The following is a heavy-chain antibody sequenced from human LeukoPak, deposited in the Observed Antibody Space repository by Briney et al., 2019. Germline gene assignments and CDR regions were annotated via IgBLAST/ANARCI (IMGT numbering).Heavy chain of an antibody. CDR2: INPNSGGT. CDR1: GYTFTGYY. D-gene: IGHD2-15*01. CDR3: ASLGYCSGGSCYSGDDY. Sequence: EASVKVSCKASGYTFTGYYMHWVRQAPGQGLEWMGWINPNSGGTNYAQKFQGRVTMTRDTSISTAYMELSRLRSDDTAVYYCASLGYCSGGSCYSGDDYWGQGTLVTVSS. V-gene: IGHV1-2*02. J-gene: IGHJ4*02.